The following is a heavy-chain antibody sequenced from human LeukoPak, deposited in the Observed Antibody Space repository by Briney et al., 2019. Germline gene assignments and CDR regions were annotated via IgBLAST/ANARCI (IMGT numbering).Heavy chain of an antibody. CDR1: GFSLSNSA. V-gene: IGHV3-23*01. Sequence: QSGGSLRLSCAASGFSLSNSAMGWVRQAPGKGLEWVSLIIASSGSTIYADSVKGRFTISRDNSKNTLYLQMNSLRAEDTAVYYCAKGAYDYIEMGYFDYWGQGALVTVSS. CDR2: IIASSGST. J-gene: IGHJ4*02. CDR3: AKGAYDYIEMGYFDY. D-gene: IGHD5-12*01.